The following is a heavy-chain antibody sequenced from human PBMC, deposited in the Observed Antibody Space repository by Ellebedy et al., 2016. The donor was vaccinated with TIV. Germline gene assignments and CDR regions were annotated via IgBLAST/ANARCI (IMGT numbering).Heavy chain of an antibody. D-gene: IGHD2/OR15-2a*01. Sequence: GESLKISXEVSGVTFSSYAMSWVRQAPGKGLEWVSGISGSGYSTYYAESVKGRLTISRDNSKNTLYLQMNSLRAEDTAVYYCAKTLFKSAFDYWGQGILVTVSS. CDR3: AKTLFKSAFDY. CDR1: GVTFSSYA. CDR2: ISGSGYST. J-gene: IGHJ4*02. V-gene: IGHV3-23*01.